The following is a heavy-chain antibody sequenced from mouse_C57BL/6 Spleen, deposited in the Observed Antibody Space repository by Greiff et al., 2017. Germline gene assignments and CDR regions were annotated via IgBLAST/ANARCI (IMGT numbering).Heavy chain of an antibody. Sequence: LQESGPELVKPGASVKISCKASGYSFTDYNMNWVKQSNGKSLEWIGVINPNYGTTSYNQKFKGKATLTVDQSSSTAYMQLNSLTSEDSAVYYCARGGNYYGSSYGYAMDYWGQGTSVTVSS. CDR2: INPNYGTT. D-gene: IGHD1-1*01. CDR3: ARGGNYYGSSYGYAMDY. CDR1: GYSFTDYN. J-gene: IGHJ4*01. V-gene: IGHV1-39*01.